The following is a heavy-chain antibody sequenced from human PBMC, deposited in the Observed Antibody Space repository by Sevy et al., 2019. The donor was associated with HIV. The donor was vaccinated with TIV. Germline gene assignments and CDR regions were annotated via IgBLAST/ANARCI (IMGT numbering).Heavy chain of an antibody. CDR1: GFTFSSYN. V-gene: IGHV3-48*02. Sequence: GGSLRLSCAASGFTFSSYNMNWVRQAPGKGLEWVSYISSSSSTIYYADSVKGRFTISRDNAKNSLYLQMNSLRDEDTAVYYCASSITMIVVAPGPFDPWGQGTLVTVSS. J-gene: IGHJ5*02. CDR3: ASSITMIVVAPGPFDP. D-gene: IGHD3-22*01. CDR2: ISSSSSTI.